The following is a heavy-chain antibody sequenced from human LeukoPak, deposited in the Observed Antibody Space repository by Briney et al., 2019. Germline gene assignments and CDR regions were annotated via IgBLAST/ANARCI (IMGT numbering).Heavy chain of an antibody. CDR1: GFTFSSYA. J-gene: IGHJ3*02. CDR3: AKDRPTVTRLYDAFDI. D-gene: IGHD4-17*01. Sequence: PGGSLRLSCAASGFTFSSYAMSWVRQAPGKGLEWVSAISGSGGSTYYADSAKGRFTISRDNSKNTLYLQMNSLRAEDTAVYYCAKDRPTVTRLYDAFDIWGQGTMVTVSS. CDR2: ISGSGGST. V-gene: IGHV3-23*01.